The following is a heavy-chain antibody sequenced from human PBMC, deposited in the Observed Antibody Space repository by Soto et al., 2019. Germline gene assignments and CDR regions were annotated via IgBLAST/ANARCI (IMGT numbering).Heavy chain of an antibody. CDR1: GFTFSSYA. D-gene: IGHD6-19*01. J-gene: IGHJ3*02. V-gene: IGHV3-23*01. Sequence: LSLPCAASGFTFSSYAMSWVRPAPGKGLEWVSAISGSGGSTYYADSVKGRFTISRDNSKNTLYLQMNSLRAEDTAVYYCAKVVSRGWSRAEAFDIWGQGTMVTVSS. CDR2: ISGSGGST. CDR3: AKVVSRGWSRAEAFDI.